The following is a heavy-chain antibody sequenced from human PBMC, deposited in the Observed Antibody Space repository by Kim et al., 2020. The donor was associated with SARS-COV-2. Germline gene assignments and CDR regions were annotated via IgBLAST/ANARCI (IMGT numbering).Heavy chain of an antibody. CDR1: GGSISSYY. V-gene: IGHV4-59*01. D-gene: IGHD2-15*01. J-gene: IGHJ3*02. CDR3: ARASEGYCSGGSCVDAFDI. CDR2: IYYSGST. Sequence: SETLSLTCTVSGGSISSYYWSWIRQPPGKGLEWIGYIYYSGSTNYNPSLKSRVTISVDTSKNQFSLKLSSVTAADTAVYYCARASEGYCSGGSCVDAFDIWGQGTMVTVSS.